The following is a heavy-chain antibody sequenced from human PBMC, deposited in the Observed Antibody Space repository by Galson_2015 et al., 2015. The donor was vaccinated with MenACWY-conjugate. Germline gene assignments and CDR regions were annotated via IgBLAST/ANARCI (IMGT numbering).Heavy chain of an antibody. V-gene: IGHV5-10-1*01. D-gene: IGHD1-14*01. J-gene: IGHJ4*02. CDR1: GYRFIGYW. Sequence: QSGAEVKKPGESLRISCKASGYRFIGYWITWVRQVPGKGLEWMGRIDPHDSYTNYSPFFHGHVTISVDRPNTTAYLQWSSLKASDTAMYYCALASGDFDYWGQGTLVTVSP. CDR3: ALASGDFDY. CDR2: IDPHDSYT.